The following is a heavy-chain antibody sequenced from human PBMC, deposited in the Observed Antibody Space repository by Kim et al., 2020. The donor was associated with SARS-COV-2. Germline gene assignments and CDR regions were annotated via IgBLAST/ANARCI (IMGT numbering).Heavy chain of an antibody. CDR2: IHGSGNT. CDR3: AELNRANLDWMPYDS. V-gene: IGHV3-23*01. Sequence: GGSLRLSCAASEFTFSSYAMDWVRQVPGKGLEWVSSIHGSGNTFYAGSVKGGFTISRDHSRDTLYLQMNNLRAEDTAVYYCAELNRANLDWMPYDSWGQGTLVIVSS. J-gene: IGHJ5*02. CDR1: EFTFSSYA. D-gene: IGHD3-9*01.